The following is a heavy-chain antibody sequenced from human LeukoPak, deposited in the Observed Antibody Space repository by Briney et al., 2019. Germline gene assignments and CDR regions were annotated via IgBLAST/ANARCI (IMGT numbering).Heavy chain of an antibody. D-gene: IGHD2-15*01. J-gene: IGHJ6*02. CDR3: AISVASVVVAATGDYGMDV. V-gene: IGHV3-48*04. CDR2: ISSSSSTI. CDR1: GFTFSSYS. Sequence: PGGSLRLSCAASGFTFSSYSMNWVRQAPGKGLEWVSYISSSSSTIYYADSVKGRFTISRDNAKNSLYLQMNSLRAEDTAVYYCAISVASVVVAATGDYGMDVWGQGTTVTVSS.